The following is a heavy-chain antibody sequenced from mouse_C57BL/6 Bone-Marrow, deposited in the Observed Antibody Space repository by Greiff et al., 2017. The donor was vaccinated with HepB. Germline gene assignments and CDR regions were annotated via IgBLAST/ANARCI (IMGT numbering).Heavy chain of an antibody. CDR1: GYTFTSYT. V-gene: IGHV1-4*01. Sequence: QVQLQQSGAELARPGASVKMSCKASGYTFTSYTMHWVKQRPGQGLEWIGYINPSSGYTKYNQKFKDKATLTADKSSSTAYMQLSSLTSEDSAVYYCARPPYGYDGFAYWGQGTLVTVSA. CDR3: ARPPYGYDGFAY. D-gene: IGHD2-2*01. CDR2: INPSSGYT. J-gene: IGHJ3*01.